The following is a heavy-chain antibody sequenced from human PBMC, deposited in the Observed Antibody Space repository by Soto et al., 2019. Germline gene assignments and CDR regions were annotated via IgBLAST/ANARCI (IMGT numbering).Heavy chain of an antibody. CDR2: MSHSGGT. Sequence: QVQLQQWGAGLLKPSETLSLTCAVYGGFVTSGSYYWSWIRQPPGKELEWIGEMSHSGGTHFNPSLKSLVTVWVDTSKNEITLKVSSVTAAVAALYFCARVDRGTATTVIDAFDIWGPGTMVTVSS. V-gene: IGHV4-34*01. D-gene: IGHD1-1*01. CDR1: GGFVTSGSYY. J-gene: IGHJ3*02. CDR3: ARVDRGTATTVIDAFDI.